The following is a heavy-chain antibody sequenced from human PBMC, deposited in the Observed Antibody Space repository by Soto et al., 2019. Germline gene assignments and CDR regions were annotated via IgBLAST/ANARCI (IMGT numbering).Heavy chain of an antibody. J-gene: IGHJ6*02. V-gene: IGHV1-58*01. CDR3: AGGWSRRFSSGWYYYYYGMDV. CDR1: GFTFTSSA. D-gene: IGHD6-19*01. CDR2: IVVGSGNT. Sequence: QMQLVQSGPEVKKPGTSVKVSCKASGFTFTSSAVQWVRQARGQRLEWIGWIVVGSGNTNYAQKFQERVTITRDMSTITSYMELISLRFEDRAVYYCAGGWSRRFSSGWYYYYYGMDVWVQGTTVTVSS.